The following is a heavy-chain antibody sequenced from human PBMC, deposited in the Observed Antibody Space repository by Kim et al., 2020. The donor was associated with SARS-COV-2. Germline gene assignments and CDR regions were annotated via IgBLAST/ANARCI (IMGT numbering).Heavy chain of an antibody. CDR3: ARVIVGATSFFDY. Sequence: YNPSLKSRVTISVDTSKNQFSLKLSSVTAADTAVYYCARVIVGATSFFDYWGQGTLVTVSS. D-gene: IGHD1-26*01. J-gene: IGHJ4*02. V-gene: IGHV4-39*07.